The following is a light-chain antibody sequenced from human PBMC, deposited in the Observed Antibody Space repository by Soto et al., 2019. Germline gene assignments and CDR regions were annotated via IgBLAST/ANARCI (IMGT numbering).Light chain of an antibody. Sequence: QSVLTQSPSASGTPGQRVTISCSGSSCNIGANTVNWYQQLPGTAPKLLIFFGSHRPSGVSDRFSGSKSGSSASLAISGIQSEDEAEYNCSAWDDSLNGVVSGGGTKLTVL. CDR3: SAWDDSLNGVV. J-gene: IGLJ2*01. V-gene: IGLV1-44*01. CDR2: FGS. CDR1: SCNIGANT.